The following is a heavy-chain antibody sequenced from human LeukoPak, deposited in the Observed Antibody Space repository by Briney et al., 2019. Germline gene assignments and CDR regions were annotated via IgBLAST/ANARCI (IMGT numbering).Heavy chain of an antibody. CDR3: ARTNKGRGSGWAFDY. D-gene: IGHD6-19*01. CDR1: GGSISSSSYY. Sequence: SETLSLTCTVSGGSISSSSYYWGWIRQPPGKGLEWIGSIYYSGSTYYNPSLKSRVTISVDTSKNQFSLKLSSVTAADTAVYYCARTNKGRGSGWAFDYWGQGTLVTVSS. CDR2: IYYSGST. V-gene: IGHV4-39*07. J-gene: IGHJ4*02.